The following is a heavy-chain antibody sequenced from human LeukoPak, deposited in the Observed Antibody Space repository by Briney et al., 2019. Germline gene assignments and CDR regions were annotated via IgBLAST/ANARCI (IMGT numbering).Heavy chain of an antibody. D-gene: IGHD2-2*01. V-gene: IGHV3-23*01. CDR1: GFTFSSYA. Sequence: PGGSLRLSCAASGFTFSSYAMSWVRQAPGKGLEWVSAISGSGGSTYYADSVKGRFTISRDNSENTLYLQMNSLRAEDTAVYYCAKTSDIVVVPAAIAYWGQGTLVTVSS. CDR2: ISGSGGST. J-gene: IGHJ4*02. CDR3: AKTSDIVVVPAAIAY.